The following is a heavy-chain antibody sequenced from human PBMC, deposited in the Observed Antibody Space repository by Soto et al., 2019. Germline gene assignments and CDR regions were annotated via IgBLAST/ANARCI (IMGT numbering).Heavy chain of an antibody. J-gene: IGHJ6*02. V-gene: IGHV4-39*01. D-gene: IGHD3-9*01. Sequence: SETLSLTCTVSGGSISSSSYYWGWIRQPPGKGLEWIGSIYYSGSTYYNPSLKSRVTISVDTSKNQFSLKLSSVTAADTAVYYCARQGLLYYDILTGRENYYYGMDVWGQGTTVTVSS. CDR1: GGSISSSSYY. CDR3: ARQGLLYYDILTGRENYYYGMDV. CDR2: IYYSGST.